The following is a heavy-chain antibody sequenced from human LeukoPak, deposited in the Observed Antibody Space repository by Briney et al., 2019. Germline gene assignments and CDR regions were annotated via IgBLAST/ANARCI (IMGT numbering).Heavy chain of an antibody. Sequence: PSETLSLTCAVYGGSFSGYYWSWIRQPPGKGLEWIGEINHSGSTNYNPSLKSRVTISVDTSKNQFSLKLSSVTAADTAVYYCARGQLWKDWGQGTPVTVSS. D-gene: IGHD5-18*01. J-gene: IGHJ4*02. CDR1: GGSFSGYY. V-gene: IGHV4-34*01. CDR2: INHSGST. CDR3: ARGQLWKD.